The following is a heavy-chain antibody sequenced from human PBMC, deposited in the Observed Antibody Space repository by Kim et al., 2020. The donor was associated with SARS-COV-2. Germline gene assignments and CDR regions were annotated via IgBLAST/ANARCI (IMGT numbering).Heavy chain of an antibody. Sequence: GGSLRLSCSASGFTFSSYAMHWVRQAPGKGLEYVSAISSNGGSTYYADSVKGRFTISRDNSKNTLYLQMSSLRAEDTAVYYCVLLGFGELLYYYYGMDVWGQGTTVTVSS. CDR2: ISSNGGST. D-gene: IGHD3-10*01. CDR3: VLLGFGELLYYYYGMDV. CDR1: GFTFSSYA. V-gene: IGHV3-64D*09. J-gene: IGHJ6*02.